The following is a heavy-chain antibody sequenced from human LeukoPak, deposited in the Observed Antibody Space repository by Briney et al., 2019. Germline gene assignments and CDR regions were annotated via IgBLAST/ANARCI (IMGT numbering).Heavy chain of an antibody. CDR2: IWYDGSNK. CDR3: ARDFTMAENAFDI. V-gene: IGHV3-33*01. CDR1: GFTFSSYG. J-gene: IGHJ3*02. D-gene: IGHD5-24*01. Sequence: PGGSLRLSCAASGFTFSSYGMQWVRQAPGKGLEWVAVIWYDGSNKYYADSVKGRFTISRDNSKNTLYLQMNSLRAEDTAVYYCARDFTMAENAFDIWCQGTMLTVSS.